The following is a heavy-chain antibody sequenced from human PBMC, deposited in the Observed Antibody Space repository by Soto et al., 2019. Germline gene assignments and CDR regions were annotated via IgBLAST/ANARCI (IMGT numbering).Heavy chain of an antibody. V-gene: IGHV4-4*02. D-gene: IGHD4-17*01. Sequence: PSETLSLTCAVSGGSISSSYWWSWVRQPPGKGLEWIGEIYHSESTNYTPSLKSRVTISLDKSKNQFSLKLSSVTAADTAVYYCARGGDYRFDYWGQGTLVTVSS. CDR3: ARGGDYRFDY. CDR1: GGSISSSYW. CDR2: IYHSEST. J-gene: IGHJ4*02.